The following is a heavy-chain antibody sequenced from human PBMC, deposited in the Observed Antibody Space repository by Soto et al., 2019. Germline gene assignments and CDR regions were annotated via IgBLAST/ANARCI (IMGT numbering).Heavy chain of an antibody. CDR2: INQSGNT. Sequence: QVQLQQWGAGLLRPSETLSLTCAVYGGSFSGYAWSWIRQPPGKGLEWIGEINQSGNTKYNPSLKSRVTMSVDTSKYQFSLKLSSVTAADTAVYYCARGLRQWLVRVLNFWGQGTLVTVSS. CDR3: ARGLRQWLVRVLNF. J-gene: IGHJ4*02. D-gene: IGHD6-19*01. V-gene: IGHV4-34*01. CDR1: GGSFSGYA.